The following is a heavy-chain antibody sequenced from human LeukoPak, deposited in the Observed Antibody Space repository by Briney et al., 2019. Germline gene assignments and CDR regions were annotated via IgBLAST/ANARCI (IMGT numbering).Heavy chain of an antibody. V-gene: IGHV3-33*06. CDR1: GFTFSSYG. D-gene: IGHD5-24*01. CDR3: AKGSRDGYNYDY. CDR2: IWYDGSNK. Sequence: GGSLRLSCAASGFTFSSYGMHWVRQAPGKGLEWVAVIWYDGSNKYYADSVKGRFTISRDNSYNTLHLQMNSLRDEDTAVYYCAKGSRDGYNYDYWGQGTLVTVSS. J-gene: IGHJ4*02.